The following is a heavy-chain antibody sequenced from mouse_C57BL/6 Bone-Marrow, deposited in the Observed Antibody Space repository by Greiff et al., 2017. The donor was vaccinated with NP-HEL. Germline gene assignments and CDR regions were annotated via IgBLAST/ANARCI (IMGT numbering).Heavy chain of an antibody. V-gene: IGHV1-59*01. J-gene: IGHJ3*01. CDR2: IDPSDSYT. CDR3: ARSSTMVKWFAY. D-gene: IGHD2-13*01. Sequence: QVQLKQPGAELVRPGTSVKLSCKASGYTFTSYWMHWVKQRPGQGLEWIGVIDPSDSYTNYNQKFKGQVTLTLDTSSSTAYMQLSSLTSEDSAVYYCARSSTMVKWFAYGGQGTRVTVSA. CDR1: GYTFTSYW.